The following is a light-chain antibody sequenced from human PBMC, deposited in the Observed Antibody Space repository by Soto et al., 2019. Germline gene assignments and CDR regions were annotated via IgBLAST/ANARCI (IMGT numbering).Light chain of an antibody. CDR3: QQYNNWPPYT. CDR1: QSVSSN. V-gene: IGKV3-15*01. CDR2: GSS. Sequence: EIVMTQSPATLSVSPWERATLSCRASQSVSSNLAWYQQKPGQAPRLLIYGSSTRAPGIPARFSGSGSGTEFTLTISSLQSEDFAVYYCQQYNNWPPYTFGQGTKLEIK. J-gene: IGKJ2*01.